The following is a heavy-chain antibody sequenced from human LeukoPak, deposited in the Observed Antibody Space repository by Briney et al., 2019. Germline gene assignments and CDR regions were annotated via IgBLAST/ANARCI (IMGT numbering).Heavy chain of an antibody. J-gene: IGHJ4*02. D-gene: IGHD2-21*02. CDR1: GFTFSSYW. Sequence: AGGSLRLPCAASGFTFSSYWMSWVRQAPGKGLEWVANIKQDGSEKYYVDSVKGRFTISRDNAKNSLYLQMNSLRAEDTAVYYCARTGQDCGGDCYYSSFDYWGQGTLVTVSS. CDR3: ARTGQDCGGDCYYSSFDY. CDR2: IKQDGSEK. V-gene: IGHV3-7*01.